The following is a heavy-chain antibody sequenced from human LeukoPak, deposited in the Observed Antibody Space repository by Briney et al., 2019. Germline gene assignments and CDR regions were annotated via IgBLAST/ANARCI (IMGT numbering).Heavy chain of an antibody. CDR2: IHPGDSGT. Sequence: GESLKISCKGSGYICTNYWIGWVRQMPGKGLEWMGIIHPGDSGTRYSPSFQGQVTISADKSINTAYLQWNSLKASDTAMYYCARHVAPYSGNYMTDYWGQGTLVTVSS. CDR1: GYICTNYW. CDR3: ARHVAPYSGNYMTDY. V-gene: IGHV5-51*01. J-gene: IGHJ4*02. D-gene: IGHD1-26*01.